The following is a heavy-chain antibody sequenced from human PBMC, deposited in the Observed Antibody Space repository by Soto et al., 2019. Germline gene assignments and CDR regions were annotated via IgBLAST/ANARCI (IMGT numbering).Heavy chain of an antibody. V-gene: IGHV4-4*02. Sequence: PSETLSLTCAVSGGSISSNWWSWVRQPPGKGLEWIGQMYHSGSTNHNPSLRGRITMSVDKSKNQISLELNSVTVADTAVYYCAGERGYSSSWRYLEEGAYYYYGMDVWGQGTTVTVS. J-gene: IGHJ6*02. CDR1: GGSISSNW. CDR2: MYHSGST. CDR3: AGERGYSSSWRYLEEGAYYYYGMDV. D-gene: IGHD6-13*01.